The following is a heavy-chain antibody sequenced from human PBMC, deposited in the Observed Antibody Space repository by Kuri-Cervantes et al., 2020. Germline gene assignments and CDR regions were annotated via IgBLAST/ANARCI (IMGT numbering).Heavy chain of an antibody. CDR3: ARRASSSDGFDI. J-gene: IGHJ3*02. Sequence: GESLKISCAASGFTFSSYAMHWVRQAPGKGLEWLAVISYDGSNKYYADSVKGRFTISRDSSKNTLYLQMNSLRAEDTAVYYCARRASSSDGFDIWGQGTMVTVSS. V-gene: IGHV3-30*01. D-gene: IGHD6-6*01. CDR1: GFTFSSYA. CDR2: ISYDGSNK.